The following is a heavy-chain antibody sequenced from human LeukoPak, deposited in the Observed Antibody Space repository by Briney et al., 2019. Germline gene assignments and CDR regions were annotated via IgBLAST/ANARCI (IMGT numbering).Heavy chain of an antibody. Sequence: GGSLRLSCAASGFTITSYAMYWVRQAPGKGMEWVSGINGNTGNTYYADSVKGRFSISRDYSKNSLFLQMYSLRDDDTAMYYCAKGVPGYSSGWSYFHHWGQGTLVTVFS. CDR2: INGNTGNT. J-gene: IGHJ1*01. CDR1: GFTITSYA. D-gene: IGHD6-19*01. CDR3: AKGVPGYSSGWSYFHH. V-gene: IGHV3-23*01.